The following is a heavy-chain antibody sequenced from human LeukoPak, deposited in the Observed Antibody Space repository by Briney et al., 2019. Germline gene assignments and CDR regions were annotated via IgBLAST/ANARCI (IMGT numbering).Heavy chain of an antibody. J-gene: IGHJ4*02. Sequence: PGGSLRLSCAASGFTFSSYAMSWVRQAPGKGLEWVSAISGSGGSTNYADSVKGRFTISRDNAKNSLYLQMNSLRAEDTAVYYCASGDFWSGYYSAGYGYWGQGTLVTVSS. D-gene: IGHD3-3*01. V-gene: IGHV3-23*01. CDR2: ISGSGGST. CDR1: GFTFSSYA. CDR3: ASGDFWSGYYSAGYGY.